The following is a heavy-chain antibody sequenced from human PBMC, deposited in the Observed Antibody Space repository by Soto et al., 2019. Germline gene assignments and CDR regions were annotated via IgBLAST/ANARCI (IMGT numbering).Heavy chain of an antibody. V-gene: IGHV4-39*01. CDR3: ARWAGVKGSSLGFDY. CDR2: IYYSGST. Sequence: QLQLQESGPGLVKPSETLSLTCTVSGGSISSSSYYWGWIRQPPGKGLEWIGSIYYSGSTYYNPSLKSRVTISVDTSKNQFSLKLSSVTAADTAVYYCARWAGVKGSSLGFDYWGQGTLVTVSS. J-gene: IGHJ4*02. D-gene: IGHD3-16*01. CDR1: GGSISSSSYY.